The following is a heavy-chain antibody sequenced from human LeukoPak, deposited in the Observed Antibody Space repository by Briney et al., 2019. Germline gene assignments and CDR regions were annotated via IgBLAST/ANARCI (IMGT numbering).Heavy chain of an antibody. J-gene: IGHJ4*02. CDR2: ISYDGSNK. V-gene: IGHV3-30-3*01. D-gene: IGHD5-12*01. CDR1: GFTFSSYA. Sequence: GGSLRLSCAASGFTFSSYAMHWVRQAPGKGLEWVAVISYDGSNKYYADSVKGRFTISRDNSKNTLYLQMNSLRAEDTAVYYCAKDRRVRSSGYDLDYWGQGTLVTVSS. CDR3: AKDRRVRSSGYDLDY.